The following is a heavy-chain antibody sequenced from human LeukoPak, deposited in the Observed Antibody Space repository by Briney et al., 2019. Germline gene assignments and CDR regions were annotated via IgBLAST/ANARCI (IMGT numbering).Heavy chain of an antibody. V-gene: IGHV5-51*01. CDR2: IYPSDSDT. J-gene: IGHJ5*02. Sequence: GESLKISCKTSGYSFTSHWIAWVRQMPGKGLEWMGTIYPSDSDTRYSPSFQGQVTISADESISTAFLQWSSLKASDTAMYYCARFSTGYYSHFDPWGQGTLVTVSS. CDR1: GYSFTSHW. CDR3: ARFSTGYYSHFDP. D-gene: IGHD3/OR15-3a*01.